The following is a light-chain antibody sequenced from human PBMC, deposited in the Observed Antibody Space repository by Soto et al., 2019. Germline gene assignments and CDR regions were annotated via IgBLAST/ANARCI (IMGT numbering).Light chain of an antibody. Sequence: QSVLTQPASVSGSPGQSITISSTGTSGDVGTYDLVSWYQHHPGAAPKLMVYEATRRPSGISNRFSGSKSGNTASLTISGLQAEDEAAYYCCSFAGSNSWVFGGGTKLTVL. V-gene: IGLV2-23*01. CDR1: SGDVGTYDL. J-gene: IGLJ3*02. CDR2: EAT. CDR3: CSFAGSNSWV.